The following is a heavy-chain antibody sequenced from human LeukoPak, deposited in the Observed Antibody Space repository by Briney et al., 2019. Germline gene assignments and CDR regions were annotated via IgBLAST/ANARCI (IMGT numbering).Heavy chain of an antibody. CDR2: INPNSGGT. V-gene: IGHV1-2*02. CDR1: GYTFTNYY. CDR3: AKDAIVRDYSNSDY. Sequence: PSVNVSCKASGYTFTNYYIHWVRQAPGQGLEWMGWINPNSGGTNYAQKFQGRVTMTRHTSIRTAYMELSRLTSDDPGVYYCAKDAIVRDYSNSDYWGQGTLVTVSS. D-gene: IGHD4-11*01. J-gene: IGHJ4*02.